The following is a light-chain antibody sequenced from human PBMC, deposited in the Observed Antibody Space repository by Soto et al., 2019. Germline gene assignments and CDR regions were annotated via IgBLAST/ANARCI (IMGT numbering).Light chain of an antibody. J-gene: IGKJ3*01. V-gene: IGKV1-39*01. CDR3: QQSCGSLFT. CDR1: QSISSS. CDR2: AAS. Sequence: DMELTQSPSTLSSSVGDRVTLTCRASQSISSSLIWYQQKPAKDPKLLLYAASSLQSGVPERFSGSGSGTDFTLTISRLQHEDFATYYCQQSCGSLFTFGRGTKVDIK.